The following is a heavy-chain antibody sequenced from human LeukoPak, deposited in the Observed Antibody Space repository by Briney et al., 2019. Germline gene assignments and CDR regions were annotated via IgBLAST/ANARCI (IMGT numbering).Heavy chain of an antibody. V-gene: IGHV3-53*01. D-gene: IGHD3-10*01. CDR3: ASGEVGFRKYYSDPFHY. J-gene: IGHJ4*02. Sequence: GGSLRLSCAASGFIVSSNYMTWVRQAPGKGLEWVSILYSAGSTYYADSVRGRFTISRDSSKNTLSLQMNSLRAEDTAVYYCASGEVGFRKYYSDPFHYWGQGTLVTVSS. CDR1: GFIVSSNY. CDR2: LYSAGST.